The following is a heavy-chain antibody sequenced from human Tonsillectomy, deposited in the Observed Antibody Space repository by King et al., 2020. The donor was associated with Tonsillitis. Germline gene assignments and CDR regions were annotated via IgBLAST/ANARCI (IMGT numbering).Heavy chain of an antibody. CDR3: SRPCRVYCSSTTCYDYLDY. J-gene: IGHJ4*02. V-gene: IGHV3-74*01. CDR2: VNSDESIT. D-gene: IGHD2-2*01. CDR1: GFTFSNYW. Sequence: VQLVESGGGLVQPGGSLRLSCAASGFTFSNYWMHWVRQAPGKGLVWVSRVNSDESITDYADSVKGRFTTSRDNAKNTLYLEMNSLRAEDTAVYYCSRPCRVYCSSTTCYDYLDYWGQGTLVTVSS.